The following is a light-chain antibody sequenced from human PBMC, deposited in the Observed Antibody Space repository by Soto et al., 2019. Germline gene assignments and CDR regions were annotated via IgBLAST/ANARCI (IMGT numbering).Light chain of an antibody. CDR1: QSISGW. CDR3: QQYDSLVT. V-gene: IGKV1-5*03. J-gene: IGKJ3*01. CDR2: KAS. Sequence: DIQMTQSPSTLSASVGDRVTITCRASQSISGWLAWYQQKPGKAPKLLIYKASSLESGVPSRFSGSGSGTEFTPTISSLQPDDFATYYCQQYDSLVTFGPGTKVDIK.